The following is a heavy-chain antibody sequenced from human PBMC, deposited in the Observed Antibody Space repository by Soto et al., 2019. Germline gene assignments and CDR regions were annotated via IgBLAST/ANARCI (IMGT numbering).Heavy chain of an antibody. CDR1: GYTFTGYY. V-gene: IGHV1-2*02. Sequence: GASVKVSCKASGYTFTGYYMHWVRQAPGQGLEWMGWINPNSGGTNYAQKFQGRVTMTRDTSISTAYMELRSLRSDDTAVYYCARAYSSGWYDLFGGNWFDPWGQGTLVTVSS. CDR2: INPNSGGT. J-gene: IGHJ5*02. CDR3: ARAYSSGWYDLFGGNWFDP. D-gene: IGHD6-19*01.